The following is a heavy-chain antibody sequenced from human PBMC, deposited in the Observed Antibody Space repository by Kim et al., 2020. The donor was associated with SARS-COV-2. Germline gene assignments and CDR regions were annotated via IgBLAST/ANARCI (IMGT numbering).Heavy chain of an antibody. D-gene: IGHD2-2*01. CDR3: ARGYHDAFDI. CDR2: GT. Sequence: GTNYAQKFQGRVTMTRDTSISTAYMELSRLRSDDTAVYYCARGYHDAFDIWGQGTMVTVSS. J-gene: IGHJ3*02. V-gene: IGHV1-2*02.